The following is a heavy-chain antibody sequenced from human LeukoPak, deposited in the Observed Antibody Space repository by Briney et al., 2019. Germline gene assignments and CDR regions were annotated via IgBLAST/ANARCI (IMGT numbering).Heavy chain of an antibody. J-gene: IGHJ3*02. Sequence: SETLPLTCAVYGGSFSGYYWSWIRQPPGKGLEWIGEINHSGSTNYNPSLKSRVTISVGTSKNQFSLKLSSVTAADTAVYYCASPIAARRHAFDIWGQGTMVTVSS. V-gene: IGHV4-34*01. CDR1: GGSFSGYY. CDR3: ASPIAARRHAFDI. CDR2: INHSGST. D-gene: IGHD6-6*01.